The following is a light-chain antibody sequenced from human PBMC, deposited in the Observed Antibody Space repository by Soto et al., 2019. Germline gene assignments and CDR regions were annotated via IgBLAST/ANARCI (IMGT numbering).Light chain of an antibody. V-gene: IGKV1-5*01. J-gene: IGKJ1*01. Sequence: ASQDIITWLAWYQQKPGKAXXLLIXDASXXXXGVXSRXSGSESGAXXTLTISSLQPEDSATYYCLYYTDNWGMFGQGTKVDIK. CDR2: DAS. CDR1: QDIITW. CDR3: LYYTDNWGM.